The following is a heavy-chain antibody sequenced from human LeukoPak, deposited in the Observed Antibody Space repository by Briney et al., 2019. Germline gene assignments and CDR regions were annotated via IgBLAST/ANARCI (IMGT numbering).Heavy chain of an antibody. CDR1: GYTFTSYG. V-gene: IGHV1-18*01. Sequence: ASVKVSCKASGYTFTSYGISWVRQAPGQGLEWMGWISAYNGNTNYAQKLQGRVTMTTDTSTSTGYMELSSLRSDDTAVYYCARRYHYDNSAYYYGFNHWGQGTLVTVSP. J-gene: IGHJ4*02. CDR2: ISAYNGNT. CDR3: ARRYHYDNSAYYYGFNH. D-gene: IGHD3-22*01.